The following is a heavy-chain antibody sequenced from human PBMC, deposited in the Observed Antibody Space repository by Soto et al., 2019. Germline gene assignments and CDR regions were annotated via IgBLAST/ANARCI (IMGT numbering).Heavy chain of an antibody. V-gene: IGHV4-39*01. CDR2: IYYSGST. CDR1: GGSISSSSYY. J-gene: IGHJ4*02. D-gene: IGHD1-1*01. Sequence: PSETLSLTCTVSGGSISSSSYYWGWIRQPPGKGLEWIGSIYYSGSTYYNPSLKSRVTISVDTSKNQFSLKLSSVTAADTAVYYCARRKDGSLDYWGQGTPVTVSS. CDR3: ARRKDGSLDY.